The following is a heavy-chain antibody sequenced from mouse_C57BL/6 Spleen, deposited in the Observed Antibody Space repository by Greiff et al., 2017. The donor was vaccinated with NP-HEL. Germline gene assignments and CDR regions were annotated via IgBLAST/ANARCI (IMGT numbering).Heavy chain of an antibody. CDR2: IDPSDSYT. D-gene: IGHD1-1*01. CDR3: ARKIRYYYGSSYEDYYAMDY. Sequence: QVQLQQPGAELVMPGASVKLSCKASGYTFTSYWMHWVKQRPGQGLEWIGEIDPSDSYTNYNQKFKGKSTLTVDKSSSTAYMQLSSLTSEDSAVYYCARKIRYYYGSSYEDYYAMDYWGQGTSVTVSS. V-gene: IGHV1-69*01. CDR1: GYTFTSYW. J-gene: IGHJ4*01.